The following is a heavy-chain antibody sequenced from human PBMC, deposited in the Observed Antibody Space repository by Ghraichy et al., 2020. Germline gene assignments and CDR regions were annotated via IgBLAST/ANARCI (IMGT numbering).Heavy chain of an antibody. J-gene: IGHJ3*02. CDR1: GFNLSDYG. CDR2: IIGVGSTT. Sequence: GGSLRLSCVAFGFNLSDYGMNWVRKAPGKGLEWLSYIIGVGSTTFYAYSVKVRFSISRENAKNSLYLQMNSLRDDDTAVYYCARERGGNSLRKRPDAFDIWGRGTVVTVSS. CDR3: ARERGGNSLRKRPDAFDI. V-gene: IGHV3-48*02. D-gene: IGHD4-23*01.